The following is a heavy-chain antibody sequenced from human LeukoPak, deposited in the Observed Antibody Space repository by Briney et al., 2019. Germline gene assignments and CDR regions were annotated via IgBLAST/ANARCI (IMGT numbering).Heavy chain of an antibody. V-gene: IGHV1-2*02. Sequence: VASVKVSCKASGYTFTGYYTHWVRQAPGQGLEWMGWINPNSGGTHYAQKFQGRVTMTRDTSISTAYMELTRLRSDDTAVYYCASQVTKSAFDIWGQGTLVTVSS. J-gene: IGHJ3*02. CDR1: GYTFTGYY. D-gene: IGHD4-17*01. CDR3: ASQVTKSAFDI. CDR2: INPNSGGT.